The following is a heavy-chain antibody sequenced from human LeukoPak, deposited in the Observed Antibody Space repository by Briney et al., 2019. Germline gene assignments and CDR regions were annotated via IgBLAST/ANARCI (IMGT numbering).Heavy chain of an antibody. Sequence: GGSLRLSCAASGFTFSSYAMSWVRQAPGKGLEWVSYISSSSSTIYYADSVKGRFTISRDNAKNSLYLQMNSLRAEDTAVYYCSRSGHGMDVWGQGTTVTVSS. J-gene: IGHJ6*02. V-gene: IGHV3-48*01. CDR1: GFTFSSYA. CDR2: ISSSSSTI. CDR3: SRSGHGMDV.